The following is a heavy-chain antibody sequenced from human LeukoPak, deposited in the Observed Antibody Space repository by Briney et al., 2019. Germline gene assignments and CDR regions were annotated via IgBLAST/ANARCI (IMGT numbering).Heavy chain of an antibody. CDR2: ISYDGINE. CDR1: GFTFSSYG. J-gene: IGHJ3*02. V-gene: IGHV3-30*03. CDR3: ARDLTYYFDSSDYGGAFDI. D-gene: IGHD3-22*01. Sequence: PGRYLRLYCAASGFTFSSYGMHWVRQAPGKGLEGVAVISYDGINEYYADSVKGRFTISRDNSKNTLYLQMNSLRAEDTAVYYCARDLTYYFDSSDYGGAFDIWGQGTMVTVSS.